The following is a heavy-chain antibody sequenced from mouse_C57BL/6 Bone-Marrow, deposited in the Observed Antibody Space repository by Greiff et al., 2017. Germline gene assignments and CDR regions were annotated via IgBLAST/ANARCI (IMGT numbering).Heavy chain of an antibody. CDR3: ARGDYRNY. J-gene: IGHJ2*01. V-gene: IGHV1-19*01. CDR1: GYTFTDYY. Sequence: SGPVLVKPGASVKMSCKASGYTFTDYYMNWVKQSHGKRLEWIGVINPYNGGTSYNQKFKGKATLTVDKSSSTAYMELNSLTSEDSAVYDCARGDYRNYWGQGTTLTVSS. CDR2: INPYNGGT. D-gene: IGHD1-1*02.